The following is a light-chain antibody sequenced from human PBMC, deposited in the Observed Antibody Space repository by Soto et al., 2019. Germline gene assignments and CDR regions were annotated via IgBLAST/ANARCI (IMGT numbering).Light chain of an antibody. V-gene: IGKV1-5*01. CDR2: DAS. CDR3: QQYNSYSVT. CDR1: QSISSW. J-gene: IGKJ1*01. Sequence: DIQMTQSPPTPSASVGDRVTITCRASQSISSWLAWFQQKPGKAPKLLIYDASNLQSGVPSRFSGSGSGTEFTLTISSLQPDDFATYYCQQYNSYSVTFGQGTKV.